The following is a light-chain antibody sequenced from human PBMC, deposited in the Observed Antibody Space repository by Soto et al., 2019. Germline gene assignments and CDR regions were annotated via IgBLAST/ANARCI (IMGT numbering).Light chain of an antibody. Sequence: EIVMTQSPATLSVSTVEIATLSCRASQRVSSNLAWYQQKPGQAPRLLIYGAYTRATGITARFSGSGSGTEFTLTISSLQSEDLAVYDCQQYNNWPPMYTFGQGTKLEIK. CDR2: GAY. CDR3: QQYNNWPPMYT. V-gene: IGKV3-15*01. J-gene: IGKJ2*01. CDR1: QRVSSN.